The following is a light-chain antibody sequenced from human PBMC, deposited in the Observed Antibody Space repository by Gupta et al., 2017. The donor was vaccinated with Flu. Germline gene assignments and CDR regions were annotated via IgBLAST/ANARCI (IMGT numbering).Light chain of an antibody. V-gene: IGKV2-28*01. CDR3: MQALQSPFT. CDR2: LGS. J-gene: IGKJ3*01. CDR1: PSIMYSNGYNN. Sequence: VTPVESASISCRSSPSIMYSNGYNNLDWYLQKKGQSPPRLIYLGSDRGSGVPAKCSGSGSGTDFTPQISRVEAEDVGVFYCMQALQSPFTFGHGTKVEIK.